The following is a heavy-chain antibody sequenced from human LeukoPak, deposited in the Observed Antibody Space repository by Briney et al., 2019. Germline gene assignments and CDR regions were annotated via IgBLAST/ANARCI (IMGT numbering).Heavy chain of an antibody. CDR2: INHSGST. CDR1: GGSFSGYY. CDR3: VRLSSEQWLGLGWFVP. J-gene: IGHJ5*02. V-gene: IGHV4-34*01. Sequence: SETLSLTCAVYGGSFSGYYWSWIRQPPGKGLEWIGEINHSGSTNYNPSLKSRVTISVDTSKNQFSLKLSSVTAADTAVYYGVRLSSEQWLGLGWFVPWGQGTLVTVSS. D-gene: IGHD6-19*01.